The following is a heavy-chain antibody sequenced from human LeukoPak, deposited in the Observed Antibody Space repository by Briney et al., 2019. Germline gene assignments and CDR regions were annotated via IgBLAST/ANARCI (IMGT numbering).Heavy chain of an antibody. V-gene: IGHV3-23*01. D-gene: IGHD3-9*01. J-gene: IGHJ4*02. CDR2: ISGSGGST. CDR1: GFTFSSYA. CDR3: AKDFLGTRLTGYDYFDY. Sequence: GGSLRLSCAASGFTFSSYAMSWVRQAPGKGLEWVSAISGSGGSTYYADSVKGRFTISRDNFKNTLYLQMNSLRAEDTAVYYCAKDFLGTRLTGYDYFDYWGQGTLVTVSS.